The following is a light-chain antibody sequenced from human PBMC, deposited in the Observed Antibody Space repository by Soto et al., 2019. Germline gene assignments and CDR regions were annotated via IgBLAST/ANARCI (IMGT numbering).Light chain of an antibody. Sequence: QSALTQPASVSGSPGQSITISCTGTSSDVGGYNFVSWYQQHPGKAPKLMIFEVSHRPSGVSIRFSASKSGNTASLTISGLQAEDEADYHCSSYTTIKTVVFGGGTKLTVL. CDR3: SSYTTIKTVV. CDR2: EVS. V-gene: IGLV2-14*01. J-gene: IGLJ2*01. CDR1: SSDVGGYNF.